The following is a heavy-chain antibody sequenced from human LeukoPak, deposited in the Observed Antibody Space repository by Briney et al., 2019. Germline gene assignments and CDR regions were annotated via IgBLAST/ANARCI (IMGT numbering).Heavy chain of an antibody. J-gene: IGHJ6*02. CDR1: GGSFSGYY. CDR3: ARGDIVVVPAARTPPVHYYYGMDV. CDR2: INHSGST. V-gene: IGHV4-34*01. Sequence: SETLSLTCAVYGGSFSGYYWSWIRQPPGKGLEWIGEINHSGSTNYNPSLKSRVTISVDTSKNQFSLKLISVTAADTAVYYCARGDIVVVPAARTPPVHYYYGMDVWGQGTTVTVSS. D-gene: IGHD2-2*01.